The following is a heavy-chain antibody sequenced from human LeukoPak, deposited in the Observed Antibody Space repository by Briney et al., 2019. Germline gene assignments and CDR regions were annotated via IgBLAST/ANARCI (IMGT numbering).Heavy chain of an antibody. Sequence: SETLSLTCTVSGVSISSSSYYWGWIRQPPGKGLEWIGSIYYSGSTYYNPSLKSRVTISVDTSKNQFSLTLSSVTAADTAVYYCARSLTTTGGYAMDVWGQGTTVTVSS. CDR2: IYYSGST. J-gene: IGHJ6*02. CDR3: ARSLTTTGGYAMDV. V-gene: IGHV4-39*07. D-gene: IGHD4-17*01. CDR1: GVSISSSSYY.